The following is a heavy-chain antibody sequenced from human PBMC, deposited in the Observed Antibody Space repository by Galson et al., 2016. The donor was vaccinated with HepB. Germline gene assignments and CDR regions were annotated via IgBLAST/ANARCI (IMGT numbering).Heavy chain of an antibody. D-gene: IGHD3-10*01. CDR2: IVAGNGDT. Sequence: SVKVSCKASGVTFSTSAVQWVRQARGQHLEWIGWIVAGNGDTKYAQKFQERVTITRDMSTRTAYMELSSLTSEDTAVYYCARDRSSGSGNFGYWGQGTLVTVSS. V-gene: IGHV1-58*01. CDR1: GVTFSTSA. CDR3: ARDRSSGSGNFGY. J-gene: IGHJ4*02.